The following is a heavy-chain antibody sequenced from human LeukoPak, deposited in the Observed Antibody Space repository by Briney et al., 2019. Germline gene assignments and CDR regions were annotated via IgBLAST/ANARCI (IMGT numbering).Heavy chain of an antibody. CDR3: ARVEGGDPSFDY. Sequence: GGSLRLSCAVSGFTFSDYWMTWVRQAPGKGLEWVANINQDGSEKYYVDSVEGRFTISRDNAKNSLYLQMNSLRAEDTAVYYCARVEGGDPSFDYWGQGTLVTVSS. V-gene: IGHV3-7*01. CDR1: GFTFSDYW. J-gene: IGHJ4*02. CDR2: INQDGSEK. D-gene: IGHD4-17*01.